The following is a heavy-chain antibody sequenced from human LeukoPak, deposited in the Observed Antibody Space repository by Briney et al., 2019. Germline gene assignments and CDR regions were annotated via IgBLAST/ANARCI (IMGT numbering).Heavy chain of an antibody. CDR1: GFTFSSYA. D-gene: IGHD3-9*01. J-gene: IGHJ4*02. Sequence: GGSLRLSCAASGFTFSSYALSWVRQAPGKGLEWVSVISGSGDSTYYADSVKGRFTISRDNSKNTLYMQMNSLRAEDTAVYYCAKDQTDFDWLLPSWGQGTLVTVSS. CDR3: AKDQTDFDWLLPS. V-gene: IGHV3-23*01. CDR2: ISGSGDST.